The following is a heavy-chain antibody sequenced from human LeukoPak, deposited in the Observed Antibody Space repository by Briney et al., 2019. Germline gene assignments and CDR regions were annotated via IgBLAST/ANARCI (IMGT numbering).Heavy chain of an antibody. D-gene: IGHD2-8*01. CDR3: ARDRRYCSESVCYHYYYMDV. V-gene: IGHV1-69*06. J-gene: IGHJ6*03. CDR1: GDTFCDYA. Sequence: SLNASCKASGDTFCDYAISWGPQGPRQRLEWMVRIIPIFGTATDAQKFQDRVTIIAGKATSTAYMELSSLRSEDTAVYYCARDRRYCSESVCYHYYYMDVWGKGTTVTVSS. CDR2: IIPIFGTA.